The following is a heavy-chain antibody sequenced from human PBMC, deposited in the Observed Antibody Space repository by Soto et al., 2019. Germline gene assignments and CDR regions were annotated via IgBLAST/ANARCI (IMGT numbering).Heavy chain of an antibody. J-gene: IGHJ4*02. Sequence: QVQLVQSGAEVKKPGSSVEVSCKASGGTFSHNAISWVRQAPGQGLEWMGGIIPIFGTANYAQKFKGRVTIAADESTTTAYMELSSLRSEDTAVYYCVRGWGYDTSDYYYAYWGQGTLVTVSS. CDR3: VRGWGYDTSDYYYAY. D-gene: IGHD3-22*01. V-gene: IGHV1-69*01. CDR1: GGTFSHNA. CDR2: IIPIFGTA.